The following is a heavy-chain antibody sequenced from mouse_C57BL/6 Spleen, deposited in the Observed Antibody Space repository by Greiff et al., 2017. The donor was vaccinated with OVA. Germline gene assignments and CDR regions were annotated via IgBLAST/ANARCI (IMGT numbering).Heavy chain of an antibody. J-gene: IGHJ3*01. CDR3: ARSYGSSYRFAY. CDR2: INPNNGGT. CDR1: GYTFTDYN. D-gene: IGHD1-1*01. V-gene: IGHV1-22*01. Sequence: EVQLQQSGPELVKPGASVKMSCKASGYTFTDYNMHWVKQSHGKSLEWIGYINPNNGGTSYNQKFKGKATLTVNKSSSTAYMELRSLTSEDSAVYYCARSYGSSYRFAYWGQGTLVTVSA.